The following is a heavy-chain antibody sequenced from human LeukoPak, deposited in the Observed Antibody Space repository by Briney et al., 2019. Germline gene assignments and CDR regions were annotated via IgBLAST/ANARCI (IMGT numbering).Heavy chain of an antibody. J-gene: IGHJ4*02. V-gene: IGHV4-59*08. CDR2: IYYSGST. D-gene: IGHD5-24*01. Sequence: SETLSLTCTASGGSISSYYWSWIRQPPGKGLEWIGYIYYSGSTNYNPSLKSRVTISVDTSKNQFSLQLSSVTAADTAVDYCARAGRDGYTFDYWGQGTLVTVSS. CDR3: ARAGRDGYTFDY. CDR1: GGSISSYY.